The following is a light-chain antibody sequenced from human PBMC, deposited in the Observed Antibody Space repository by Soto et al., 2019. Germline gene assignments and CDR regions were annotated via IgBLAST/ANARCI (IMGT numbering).Light chain of an antibody. V-gene: IGKV3-20*01. Sequence: EIVLTQSPVSLSLSPGERATLSCRASQSVDSYLVWYQQKPGKAPRLLIYGASSRATGIPDRFSGSGSGTDFTLTISRLEPEDFAVYYCQQYGSSPWTFGQGTKVDIK. J-gene: IGKJ1*01. CDR2: GAS. CDR3: QQYGSSPWT. CDR1: QSVDSY.